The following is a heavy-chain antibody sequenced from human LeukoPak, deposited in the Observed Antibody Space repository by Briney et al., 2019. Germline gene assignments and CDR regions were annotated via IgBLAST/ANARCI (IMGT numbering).Heavy chain of an antibody. Sequence: GGSLRLSCAASGFTFSGYGMHWVRQAPGKGLEWVTFIRYDGSNKYYADSVKGRFTISRDNSKNTLYLQMSSPRAEDTAVYYCAKDLYSYGYYFDYWGQGTVVTVSS. J-gene: IGHJ4*02. CDR1: GFTFSGYG. D-gene: IGHD5-18*01. CDR2: IRYDGSNK. V-gene: IGHV3-30*02. CDR3: AKDLYSYGYYFDY.